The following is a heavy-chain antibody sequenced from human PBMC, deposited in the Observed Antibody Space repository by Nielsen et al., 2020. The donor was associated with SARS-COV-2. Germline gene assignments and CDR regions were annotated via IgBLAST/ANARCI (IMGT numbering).Heavy chain of an antibody. D-gene: IGHD4-17*01. CDR3: AGESAYGDYTGGFDY. V-gene: IGHV3-74*01. CDR2: INRDGSVT. CDR1: GFTLSNYN. J-gene: IGHJ4*02. Sequence: GESLKISCAASGFTLSNYNMHWVRQGPGKGLVWVSRINRDGSVTNYADSVKGRFTISRDNSKNTLNLQMNSLRAEDTAVYYCAGESAYGDYTGGFDYWGQGTLVTVSS.